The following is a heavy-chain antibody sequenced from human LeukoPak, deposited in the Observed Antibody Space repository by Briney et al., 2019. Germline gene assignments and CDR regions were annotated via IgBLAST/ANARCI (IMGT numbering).Heavy chain of an antibody. CDR1: GYTFTSYY. Sequence: ASVKVSCKASGYTFTSYYMHWVRQAPGQGLEWMGIINPSGGSTSYAQKFQGRVTMTRDMSTSTVYMELSSLRSEDTAVYYCARDYGMTTVTTRYDYWGQGTLVTVSS. CDR2: INPSGGST. CDR3: ARDYGMTTVTTRYDY. J-gene: IGHJ4*02. V-gene: IGHV1-46*01. D-gene: IGHD4-11*01.